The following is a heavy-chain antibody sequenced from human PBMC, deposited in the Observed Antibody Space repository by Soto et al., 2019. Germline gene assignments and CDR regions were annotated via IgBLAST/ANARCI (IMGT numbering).Heavy chain of an antibody. J-gene: IGHJ5*02. CDR2: INHSGST. CDR3: ARGITIFGVVTGRGWFDP. V-gene: IGHV4-34*01. Sequence: SETLSLTCAVYGGSFSGYYWSWMRQPPGKGLEWIGEINHSGSTNYNPSLKSRVTISVDTSKNQFSLKLSSVTAADTAVYYCARGITIFGVVTGRGWFDPWGQGTLVTVSS. D-gene: IGHD3-3*01. CDR1: GGSFSGYY.